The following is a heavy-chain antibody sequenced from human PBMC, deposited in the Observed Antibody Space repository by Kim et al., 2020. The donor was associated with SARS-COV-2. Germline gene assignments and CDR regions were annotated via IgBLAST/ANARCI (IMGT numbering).Heavy chain of an antibody. V-gene: IGHV4-4*07. CDR3: TRATSIVTTDFDY. CDR2: IYFNGIT. CDR1: GGSLVGPY. J-gene: IGHJ4*02. Sequence: SETLSLTCTVSGGSLVGPYWTWIRQSAGKGLEWIGRIYFNGITDYNPSLRGRITMSVDRAKNQFSLKLSSVTASDTAVYYCTRATSIVTTDFDYWGRGTLVTVSS. D-gene: IGHD4-4*01.